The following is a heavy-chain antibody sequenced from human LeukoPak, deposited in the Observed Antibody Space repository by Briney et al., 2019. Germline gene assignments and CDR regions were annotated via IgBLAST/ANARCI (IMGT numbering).Heavy chain of an antibody. V-gene: IGHV3-30*02. J-gene: IGHJ4*02. Sequence: GGSLRLSCAASGFTFSSYGMQWVRQAPGKGLEWVTFIRYDGTNEYYADSVRGRFTISRDNSKNTLYLQMNSLSPEDTAVYYCARVEAVYYYGSASPYSPYWGQGTLVTVSS. CDR1: GFTFSSYG. CDR2: IRYDGTNE. D-gene: IGHD3-10*01. CDR3: ARVEAVYYYGSASPYSPY.